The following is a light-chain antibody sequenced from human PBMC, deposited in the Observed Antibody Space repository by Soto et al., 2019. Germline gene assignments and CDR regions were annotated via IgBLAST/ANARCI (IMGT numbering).Light chain of an antibody. CDR2: AAS. CDR3: QQYDSNPLT. V-gene: IGKV1D-16*01. CDR1: QGIDNW. J-gene: IGKJ4*01. Sequence: DIQMTQSPSSLSASVGDRITITCRASQGIDNWLAWYQQKPGKAPKSQIYAASNLQSGVPSRFSGTGSGTDFTLTISSLQPEDFATYFCQQYDSNPLTFGGGTKVEMK.